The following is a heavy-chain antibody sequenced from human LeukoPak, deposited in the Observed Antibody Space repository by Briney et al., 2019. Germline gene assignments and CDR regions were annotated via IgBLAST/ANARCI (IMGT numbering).Heavy chain of an antibody. D-gene: IGHD1-26*01. J-gene: IGHJ3*02. CDR2: ISYDGSNK. Sequence: GRSLRLSCAASGFTFSSYGMHWVRQAPGKGLEWVAVISYDGSNKYYADSVKGRFTISRGNSKNTLYLQMNSLRAEDTAVYYCAKLNGPHRIVGADGDAFDIWGQGTMVTVSS. V-gene: IGHV3-30*18. CDR3: AKLNGPHRIVGADGDAFDI. CDR1: GFTFSSYG.